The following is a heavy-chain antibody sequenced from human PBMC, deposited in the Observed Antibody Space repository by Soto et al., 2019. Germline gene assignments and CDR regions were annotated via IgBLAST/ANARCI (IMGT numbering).Heavy chain of an antibody. D-gene: IGHD3-10*01. V-gene: IGHV3-11*05. CDR3: ARGHRLLWFGELSDDAFDI. Sequence: QVQLVESGGGLVKPGGSLRLSCAASGFTFSDYYMSWIRQAPGKGLEWVSYISSSSSYTNYADSVKGRFTISRDNAKNSLYLQMNSLRAEDTAVYYCARGHRLLWFGELSDDAFDIWGQGTMVTVSS. CDR2: ISSSSSYT. CDR1: GFTFSDYY. J-gene: IGHJ3*02.